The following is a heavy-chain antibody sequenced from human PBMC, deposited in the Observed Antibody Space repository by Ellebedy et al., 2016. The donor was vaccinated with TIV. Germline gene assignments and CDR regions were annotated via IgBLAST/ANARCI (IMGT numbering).Heavy chain of an antibody. J-gene: IGHJ4*02. CDR1: GFIYSNYW. V-gene: IGHV3-7*01. CDR2: INHDGSKM. CDR3: ARSLDY. Sequence: GESLKISXAASGFIYSNYWMTWVRQAPGKGLEWVANINHDGSKMYYVDSVKGRFTISRDNAKNSVSLQMNSLRAEDTAVYYCARSLDYWGQGTLVTVSS.